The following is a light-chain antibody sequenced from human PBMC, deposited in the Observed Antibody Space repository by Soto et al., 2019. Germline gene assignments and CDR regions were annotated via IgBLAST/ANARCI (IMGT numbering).Light chain of an antibody. J-gene: IGLJ2*01. CDR3: QSLDSSLTGPI. V-gene: IGLV1-40*01. CDR2: NYT. CDR1: NSNIGADYG. Sequence: QSVLTQPPSVSGAPGQRVTISCTGSNSNIGADYGVHWYQQFPGPAPKLLISNYTNRRSGVPDRFSGSRSGSSASLAITGLQSEDEADYYCQSLDSSLTGPILGVGTKLTVL.